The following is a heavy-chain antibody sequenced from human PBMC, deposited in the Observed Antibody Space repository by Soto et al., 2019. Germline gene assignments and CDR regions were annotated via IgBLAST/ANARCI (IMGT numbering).Heavy chain of an antibody. Sequence: GGSLRLSCAASGFTFSSYAMSWVRQAPGKGLEWVSGISGSSGTTYYADSVKGRFTISRDNSKSTLYLQMNSLRAEDTALYYCGKTPGGGTGGTCFDYWGRGTLVTVSS. J-gene: IGHJ4*02. CDR3: GKTPGGGTGGTCFDY. D-gene: IGHD2-8*02. V-gene: IGHV3-23*01. CDR2: ISGSSGTT. CDR1: GFTFSSYA.